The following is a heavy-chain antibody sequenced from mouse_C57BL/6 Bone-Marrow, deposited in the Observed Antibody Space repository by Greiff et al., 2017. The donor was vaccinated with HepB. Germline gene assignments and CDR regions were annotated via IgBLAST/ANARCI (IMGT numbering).Heavy chain of an antibody. V-gene: IGHV5-15*04. CDR3: ARRDYGSSFAY. D-gene: IGHD1-1*01. J-gene: IGHJ3*01. Sequence: DVKLVESGAGLVQPGGSLKLSCAASGFTFSDYGMAWVRQAPRKGPEWVAFISNLAYSIYYADTVTGRFTISRENAKNTLYLEMSSLRSEDTAMYYCARRDYGSSFAYWGQGTLVTVSA. CDR2: ISNLAYSI. CDR1: GFTFSDYG.